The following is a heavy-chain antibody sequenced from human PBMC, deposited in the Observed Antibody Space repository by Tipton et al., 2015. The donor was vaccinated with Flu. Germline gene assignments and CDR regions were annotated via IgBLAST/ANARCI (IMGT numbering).Heavy chain of an antibody. CDR3: ARGGWEPHGGWFDP. CDR2: VYYNGTT. Sequence: TLSLTCAVSGDSISSDFYWAWIRQFPGKGLEWIGQVYYNGTTNYNPSLKSRVTISLDKSKNQLSLNVNSMTTADTAVFYCARGGWEPHGGWFDPWGQGILVTVSS. J-gene: IGHJ5*02. CDR1: GDSISSDFY. V-gene: IGHV4-59*01. D-gene: IGHD1-26*01.